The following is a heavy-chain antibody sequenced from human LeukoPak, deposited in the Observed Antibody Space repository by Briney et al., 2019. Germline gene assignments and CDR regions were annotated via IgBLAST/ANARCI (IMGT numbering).Heavy chain of an antibody. J-gene: IGHJ4*02. D-gene: IGHD1-1*01. CDR2: IYHSGST. CDR3: ARDRGTGTGSAFNY. CDR1: GYSISSGYY. V-gene: IGHV4-38-2*02. Sequence: SETLSLTCTVSGYSISSGYYWGWIRQPPGKGLEWIGSIYHSGSTYYNPSLKSRVTISVDTSKNQFSLKLSSVTAADTAVYYCARDRGTGTGSAFNYWGQGTLVTVSS.